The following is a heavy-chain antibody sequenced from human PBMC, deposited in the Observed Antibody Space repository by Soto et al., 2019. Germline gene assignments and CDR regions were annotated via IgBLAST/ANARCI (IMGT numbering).Heavy chain of an antibody. CDR3: ARAYYYGLDV. CDR2: IYHSGNT. CDR1: GGSIGSANW. J-gene: IGHJ6*02. Sequence: QVQLQESGPGLVKPSGTLSLTCAVSGGSIGSANWWSWVRQPPGKGLEWIGEIYHSGNTNYNPFLKRRVRISVDKSKNQFSLKLTSATAADTAVYYCARAYYYGLDVWGQGTTVTVSS. V-gene: IGHV4-4*02.